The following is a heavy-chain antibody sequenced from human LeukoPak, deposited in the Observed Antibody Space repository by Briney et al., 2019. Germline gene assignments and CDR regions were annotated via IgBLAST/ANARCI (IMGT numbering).Heavy chain of an antibody. V-gene: IGHV1-2*02. CDR2: INPNSGGT. CDR1: GFTFSSYG. Sequence: GGSLRLSCAASGFTFSSYGMHWVRQAPGQGLEWMGWINPNSGGTNYAQKFQGRVTMTRDTSISTAYMELSRLRSDDTAVYYCARAVKLRFLDRAFDIWGQGTMVTVSS. D-gene: IGHD3-3*01. CDR3: ARAVKLRFLDRAFDI. J-gene: IGHJ3*02.